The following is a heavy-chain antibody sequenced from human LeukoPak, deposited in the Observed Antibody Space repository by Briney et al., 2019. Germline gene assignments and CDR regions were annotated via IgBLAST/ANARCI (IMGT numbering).Heavy chain of an antibody. CDR3: AGYVSSSWYGRVDY. V-gene: IGHV4-39*01. Sequence: PSETLCLTCTVSGGSISSSSYYWGWIRQPPGKGLEWLGSIYYSGCTYYNPSLKSRVTISVDTSKNQFSLKLSSVTAADTAVYYCAGYVSSSWYGRVDYRGQGTLVTVSS. D-gene: IGHD6-13*01. CDR1: GGSISSSSYY. J-gene: IGHJ4*02. CDR2: IYYSGCT.